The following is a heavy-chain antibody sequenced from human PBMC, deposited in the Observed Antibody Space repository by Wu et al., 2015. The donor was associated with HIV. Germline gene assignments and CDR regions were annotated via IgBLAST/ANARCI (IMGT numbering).Heavy chain of an antibody. D-gene: IGHD3-22*01. CDR2: ISAQNGNT. CDR3: ARGHYYDTSSSPMY. CDR1: GYIFSDFG. V-gene: IGHV1-18*01. Sequence: VQLVQSGGEVKKPGASVKVACKSSGYIFSDFGIHWVRQTPREGLEWMGWISAQNGNTKYAQKFQGRVTMTTETSSSTAYMELRSLRSDDTAVYFCARGHYYDTSSSPMYWGPGTRVTVS. J-gene: IGHJ4*02.